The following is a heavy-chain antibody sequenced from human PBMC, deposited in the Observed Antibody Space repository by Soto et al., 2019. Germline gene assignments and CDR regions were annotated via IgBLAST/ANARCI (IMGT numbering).Heavy chain of an antibody. D-gene: IGHD3-22*01. CDR3: ARISHDSSGYHYYYYGMDV. V-gene: IGHV1-69*13. J-gene: IGHJ6*02. CDR2: IIPIFGTA. Sequence: ASVKVSCKASGGTFSSYAISWVRQAPGQGLEGVGGIIPIFGTANYAQKFQGRVTITADESTSTAYMELSSLRSEDTAVYYCARISHDSSGYHYYYYGMDVWGQGTTVTVSS. CDR1: GGTFSSYA.